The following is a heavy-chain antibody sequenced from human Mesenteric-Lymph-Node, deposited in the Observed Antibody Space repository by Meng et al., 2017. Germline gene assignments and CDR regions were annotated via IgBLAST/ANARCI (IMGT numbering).Heavy chain of an antibody. CDR2: IIPIFGTA. Sequence: QGRVLQRVAEVKSPRSSVKDSCKASAGAFSSYAISWVRQAPVQGLEWMGGIIPIFGTANYAQKFQGRVTITADESTSTAYIELSSLRSEDTAVYYCARVVCSGGSCYYFDYWGQGTLVTVSS. D-gene: IGHD2-15*01. CDR3: ARVVCSGGSCYYFDY. J-gene: IGHJ4*02. CDR1: AGAFSSYA. V-gene: IGHV1-69*01.